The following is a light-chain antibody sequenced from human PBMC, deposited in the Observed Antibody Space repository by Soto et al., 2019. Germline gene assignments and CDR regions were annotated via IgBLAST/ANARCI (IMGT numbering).Light chain of an antibody. Sequence: QSVPTQPASVSGSPGHSITGSCTGTSSDVGAYNYVAWYQQHPGKAPKLMIYDVSNRPSGVSNRFSGSQSGNTASLTISGLQAEDEADYYCSSYTTGRTLLFGGGTKLTVL. CDR1: SSDVGAYNY. CDR2: DVS. V-gene: IGLV2-14*01. J-gene: IGLJ2*01. CDR3: SSYTTGRTLL.